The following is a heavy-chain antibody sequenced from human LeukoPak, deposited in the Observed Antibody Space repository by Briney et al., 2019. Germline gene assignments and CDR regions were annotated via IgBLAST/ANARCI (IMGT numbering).Heavy chain of an antibody. J-gene: IGHJ4*02. CDR1: GFTFSSYG. CDR3: AKAPYDTSGFSSPNYFDY. D-gene: IGHD3-22*01. CDR2: ISYDGSNK. V-gene: IGHV3-30*18. Sequence: GRSLRLSCAASGFTFSSYGMHWVRQAPGKGLEWVAVISYDGSNKYYADSVKGRFTISRDNSKNTLFLQMNSLRAEDTAVYYCAKAPYDTSGFSSPNYFDYWGQGTLVTVSS.